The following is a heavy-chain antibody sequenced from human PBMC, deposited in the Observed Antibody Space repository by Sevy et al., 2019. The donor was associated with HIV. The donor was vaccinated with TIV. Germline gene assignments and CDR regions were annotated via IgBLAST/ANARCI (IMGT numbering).Heavy chain of an antibody. D-gene: IGHD3-16*01. CDR3: LRSGGAYDSGFDP. CDR1: GFTFSSYE. CDR2: ISTSGKAT. J-gene: IGHJ5*02. Sequence: GGSLRLSCVASGFTFSSYEMNWVRQAPGKGLEWVSKISTSGKATFYADSVEGRVTISRDNTKNSVFLETNNLRVEVTAVYYCLRSGGAYDSGFDPWGQGTLVTVSS. V-gene: IGHV3-48*03.